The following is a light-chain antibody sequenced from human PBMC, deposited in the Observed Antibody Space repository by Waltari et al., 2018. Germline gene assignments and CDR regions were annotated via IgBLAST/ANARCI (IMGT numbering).Light chain of an antibody. Sequence: QSVVTQPPSASGTPGQRVTISCSGATSNIGRNPVNWYQQLPGTSPKLLIYSADQRPSGVPDRFSGSKSGTSASLAISGLQSEDEADYYCAAWDDSLNGVLFGGGTKLTVL. CDR1: TSNIGRNP. CDR3: AAWDDSLNGVL. CDR2: SAD. V-gene: IGLV1-44*01. J-gene: IGLJ2*01.